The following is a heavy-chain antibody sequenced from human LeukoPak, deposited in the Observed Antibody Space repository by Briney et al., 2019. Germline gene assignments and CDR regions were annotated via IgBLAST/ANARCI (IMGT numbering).Heavy chain of an antibody. CDR1: GFTFSSYA. Sequence: GGSLRLSCAASGFTFSSYAMSWVRQAPGKGLEWVSAISGSGGSTYYADSVKGRFTISRDNSKNTLYLQMNSLRAEDTAVYYCAKGHSGSYHRTPDAFDIWGQGTLVTV. CDR3: AKGHSGSYHRTPDAFDI. D-gene: IGHD1-26*01. J-gene: IGHJ3*02. V-gene: IGHV3-23*01. CDR2: ISGSGGST.